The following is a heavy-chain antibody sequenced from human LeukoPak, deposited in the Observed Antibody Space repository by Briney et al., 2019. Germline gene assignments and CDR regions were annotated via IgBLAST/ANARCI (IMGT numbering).Heavy chain of an antibody. D-gene: IGHD3-22*01. J-gene: IGHJ4*02. CDR3: ASHTYYYDSSG. CDR1: GYTFISYS. V-gene: IGHV1-46*01. CDR2: INPSGGST. Sequence: ASVKVSCKASGYTFISYSMNWVRQAPGQGLEWMGIINPSGGSTNYAQKFQGRVTMTRDTSTNTVYMELSSLRSEDTAVYYCASHTYYYDSSGWGQGTLVTVSS.